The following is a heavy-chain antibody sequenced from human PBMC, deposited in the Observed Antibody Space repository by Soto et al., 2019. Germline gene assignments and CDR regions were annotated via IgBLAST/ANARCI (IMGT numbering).Heavy chain of an antibody. CDR3: GSGSYYRWFDP. Sequence: ASVKVSCKASGYTFTGYGISWVRQAPGQGLEWMGWISAYNGNTNYAQKLQGRVTMTTDTSTSTAYMELRSLRSDDTAVYYYGSGSYYRWFDPWGHGTLVTVSS. J-gene: IGHJ5*02. D-gene: IGHD3-10*01. CDR1: GYTFTGYG. CDR2: ISAYNGNT. V-gene: IGHV1-18*01.